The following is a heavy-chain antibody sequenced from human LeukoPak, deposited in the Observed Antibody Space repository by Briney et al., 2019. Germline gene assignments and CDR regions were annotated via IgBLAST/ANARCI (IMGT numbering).Heavy chain of an antibody. V-gene: IGHV3-30-3*01. D-gene: IGHD6-13*01. CDR2: ISYDGSNK. CDR3: ARDGAHSSSWYPFFDY. CDR1: GFTFSSYA. Sequence: PGGSLRLSCAASGFTFSSYATHWVRQAPGKGLEWVAVISYDGSNKYYADSVKGRFTISRDNSKNTLYLQMNSLRAEDTAVYYCARDGAHSSSWYPFFDYWGQGTLVTVSS. J-gene: IGHJ4*02.